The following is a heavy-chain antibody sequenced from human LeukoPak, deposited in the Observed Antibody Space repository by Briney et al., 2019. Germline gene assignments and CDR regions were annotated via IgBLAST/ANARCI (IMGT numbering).Heavy chain of an antibody. CDR3: ARGGISASWDPFDY. CDR1: GFTFITYA. J-gene: IGHJ4*02. Sequence: PGGSLRLSCEASGFTFITYAMSWVRQASGKGLQWVSGISGTDSGTYYTDSVKGRFTISRDNSKNTLYLQLNSLRPEDTAVYYCARGGISASWDPFDYWGQGTLVTVAS. V-gene: IGHV3-23*01. CDR2: ISGTDSGT. D-gene: IGHD2-2*01.